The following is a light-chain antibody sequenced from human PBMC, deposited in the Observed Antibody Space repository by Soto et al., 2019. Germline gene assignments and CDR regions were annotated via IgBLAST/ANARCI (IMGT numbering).Light chain of an antibody. CDR3: LVSYTGYMV. V-gene: IGLV7-46*01. Sequence: QAVVTQEPSLTVSPGGTDTLTCGSSTGPVTSDHYPYWLLQRPGQAPRTLIYDTRYKKSWTPARFSGSLLGGKAALTLSGAQPEDEGDYYCLVSYTGYMVFGGGTKLTVL. J-gene: IGLJ2*01. CDR1: TGPVTSDHY. CDR2: DTR.